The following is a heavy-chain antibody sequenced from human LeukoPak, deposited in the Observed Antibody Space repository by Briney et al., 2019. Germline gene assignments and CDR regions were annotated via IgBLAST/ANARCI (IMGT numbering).Heavy chain of an antibody. CDR3: ASPSGGYQSYYYYSYMDV. J-gene: IGHJ6*03. CDR2: INHSGST. Sequence: SETLSLTCAVYGGSFSGYYWSWIRQPPGKGLEWIGEINHSGSTNYNPSLKSRVTISVDTSKNQFSLKLSSVTAADTAVYYCASPSGGYQSYYYYSYMDVWGKGTTVIVSS. V-gene: IGHV4-34*01. CDR1: GGSFSGYY. D-gene: IGHD2-15*01.